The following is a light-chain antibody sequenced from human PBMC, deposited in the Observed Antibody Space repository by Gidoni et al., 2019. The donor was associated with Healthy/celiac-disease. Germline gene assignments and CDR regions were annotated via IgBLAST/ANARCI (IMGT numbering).Light chain of an antibody. Sequence: QSVSSSYLAWYQQKPGQAPRLLIYGASSRATGIPDRFSGSGSGTDSTLTISRLEPEDFAVYYCQQYGSSPRTFGQGTKVEIK. CDR2: GAS. J-gene: IGKJ1*01. CDR1: QSVSSSY. CDR3: QQYGSSPRT. V-gene: IGKV3-20*01.